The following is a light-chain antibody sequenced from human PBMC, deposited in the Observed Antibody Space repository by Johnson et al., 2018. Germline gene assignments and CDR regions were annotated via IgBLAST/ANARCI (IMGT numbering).Light chain of an antibody. CDR2: ENN. J-gene: IGLJ1*01. CDR3: GTWDSSLSAGNV. CDR1: SSNIGNNY. Sequence: QSVLTQPPSVSAAPGQKVTISCSGSSSNIGNNYVSWYQQLPGTAPKLLIYENNKRPSGIPDRFSGSTSGTSATLSITGIQSGDEADYYCGTWDSSLSAGNVFGTGTKVTVL. V-gene: IGLV1-51*02.